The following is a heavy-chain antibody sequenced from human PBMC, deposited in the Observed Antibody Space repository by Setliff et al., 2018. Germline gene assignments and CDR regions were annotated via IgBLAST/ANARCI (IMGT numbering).Heavy chain of an antibody. J-gene: IGHJ4*01. V-gene: IGHV1-18*01. CDR1: GYIFNSYG. Sequence: ASVQVSCKASGYIFNSYGIAWVRQAPGQGLEWMGWISPYNGKTNHAQNLQGRVAMTTDTSTSTAYMELRSLRSDDTAVYYCARGRDPAYYYDSGGYYWDYWGQEPWSPSPQ. CDR2: ISPYNGKT. D-gene: IGHD3-22*01. CDR3: ARGRDPAYYYDSGGYYWDY.